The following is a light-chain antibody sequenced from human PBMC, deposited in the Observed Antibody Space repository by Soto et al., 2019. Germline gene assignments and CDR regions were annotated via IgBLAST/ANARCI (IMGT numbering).Light chain of an antibody. CDR2: SDN. J-gene: IGLJ1*01. CDR3: NSYVGSNNYV. V-gene: IGLV1-40*01. CDR1: SSNIGAGYV. Sequence: QSALTQPPSVSGAPGQRVTISCTGSSSNIGAGYVVHWYQQLPGAAPKLLIFSDNNRPSGVPDRFSGSKSGTSASLAITGLRADDEADYYCNSYVGSNNYVFGTGTKVTV.